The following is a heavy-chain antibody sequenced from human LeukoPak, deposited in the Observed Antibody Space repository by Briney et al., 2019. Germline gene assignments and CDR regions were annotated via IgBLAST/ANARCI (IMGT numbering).Heavy chain of an antibody. CDR2: ISYDGSNK. D-gene: IGHD2-2*02. Sequence: GGSLRLSCAASGFTFSSYGMHWVRQAPGKGLEWVAVISYDGSNKYYADSVKGRFTIPRDNSKNTLYLQVNSLRAEDTAVYYCAKDGGYCSSTSRSTGFDYWGQGTLVTVSS. V-gene: IGHV3-30*18. CDR3: AKDGGYCSSTSRSTGFDY. CDR1: GFTFSSYG. J-gene: IGHJ4*02.